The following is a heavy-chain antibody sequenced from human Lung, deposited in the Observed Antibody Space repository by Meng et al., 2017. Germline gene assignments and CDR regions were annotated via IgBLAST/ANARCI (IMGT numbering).Heavy chain of an antibody. J-gene: IGHJ4*02. Sequence: QGQLQRVGAGLLNPAETLSPTFVVLGGSFSDYFWGWIRQPPGKGLEWIGEINHSGSTNYNPSLESRATISVDTSQNNLSLKLSSVTAADSAVYYCARGPTTMAHDFDYWGQGTLVTVSS. CDR3: ARGPTTMAHDFDY. CDR1: GGSFSDYF. D-gene: IGHD4-11*01. V-gene: IGHV4-34*01. CDR2: INHSGST.